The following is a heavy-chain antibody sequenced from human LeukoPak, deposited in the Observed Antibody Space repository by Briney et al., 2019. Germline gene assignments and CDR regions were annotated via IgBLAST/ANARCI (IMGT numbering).Heavy chain of an antibody. Sequence: GASVKVSCKASGGTFSSYAISWVRQAPGQGLEWMGRIIPILGIANYAQKFQGRVTITADKSTSTAYMELSSLRSEDTALYYCAKDIERWLQFYFDYWGQGTLVTVSS. CDR1: GGTFSSYA. CDR2: IIPILGIA. V-gene: IGHV1-69*04. CDR3: AKDIERWLQFYFDY. J-gene: IGHJ4*02. D-gene: IGHD5-12*01.